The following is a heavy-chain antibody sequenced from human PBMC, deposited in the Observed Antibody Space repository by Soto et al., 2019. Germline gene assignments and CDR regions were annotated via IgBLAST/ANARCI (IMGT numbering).Heavy chain of an antibody. J-gene: IGHJ6*02. Sequence: QVHLEQSGAEVKKPGSSVKVSCKASGGTFSNSAISWVRQAPGQGLEWMGGIMPVFRTPDYAQKFQGRVTVTADESTSTAYMELSGLRSDDTAVYYCAREKDRPQLGGNYYYVLDVWGQGTTVTVSS. CDR2: IMPVFRTP. D-gene: IGHD3-3*02. CDR1: GGTFSNSA. CDR3: AREKDRPQLGGNYYYVLDV. V-gene: IGHV1-69*12.